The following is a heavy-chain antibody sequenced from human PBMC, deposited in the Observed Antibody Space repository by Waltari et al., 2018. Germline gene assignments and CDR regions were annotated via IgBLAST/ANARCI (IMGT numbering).Heavy chain of an antibody. D-gene: IGHD6-13*01. CDR3: ARVRVGYSSSWRYFDY. CDR2: INHSGST. Sequence: QVQLQQWGAGLLKPSETLSLTCAVFGGSFSGYYWSWIRQPPGKGLEWIGEINHSGSTNYNPSLKSRVTISVDTSKNQFSLKLSSVTAADTAVYYCARVRVGYSSSWRYFDYWGQGTLVTVSS. J-gene: IGHJ4*02. CDR1: GGSFSGYY. V-gene: IGHV4-34*01.